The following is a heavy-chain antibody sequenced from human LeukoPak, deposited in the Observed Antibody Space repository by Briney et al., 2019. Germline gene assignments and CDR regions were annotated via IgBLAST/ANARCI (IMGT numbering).Heavy chain of an antibody. V-gene: IGHV4-38-2*01. J-gene: IGHJ3*02. CDR3: ARHKEGATTAFDN. CDR1: GYSISSDYY. CDR2: IYHSGST. Sequence: PSETLSLTCAVSGYSISSDYYWGWIRQPPGKGLEWIGSIYHSGSTHYNPSLTSRVIISVDASKNQFFLKLGSVTAADTAVYYCARHKEGATTAFDNWGQGTMVTVSP. D-gene: IGHD1-26*01.